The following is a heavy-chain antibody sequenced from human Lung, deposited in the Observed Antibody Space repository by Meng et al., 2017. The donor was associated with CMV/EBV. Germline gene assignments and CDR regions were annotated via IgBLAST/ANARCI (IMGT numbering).Heavy chain of an antibody. Sequence: GESLKISFKGSAYTFSTYWLGWVRQLPGRGLEWMGLIYPADSNTTYSPSFRGHVTISADKSISTAYLQWIGLRASDTAIYYCARKRGYFFDYWGHGPPVTVSS. CDR2: IYPADSNT. V-gene: IGHV5-51*01. J-gene: IGHJ4*01. D-gene: IGHD3-10*01. CDR1: AYTFSTYW. CDR3: ARKRGYFFDY.